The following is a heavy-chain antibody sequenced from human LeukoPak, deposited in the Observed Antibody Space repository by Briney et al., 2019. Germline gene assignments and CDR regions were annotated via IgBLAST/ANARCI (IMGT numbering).Heavy chain of an antibody. D-gene: IGHD3-16*01. CDR2: INEHGSEI. V-gene: IGHV3-7*01. CDR3: ARNWAHLDI. Sequence: GGSLRLSCAASGFTFSSSWMNWVRQAPGKGLEWVANINEHGSEIYYVDSVKGRFTIARDNAKNSLSLQMNSLRVEDTAVYYCARNWAHLDIWGQGTLVTVSS. CDR1: GFTFSSSW. J-gene: IGHJ4*02.